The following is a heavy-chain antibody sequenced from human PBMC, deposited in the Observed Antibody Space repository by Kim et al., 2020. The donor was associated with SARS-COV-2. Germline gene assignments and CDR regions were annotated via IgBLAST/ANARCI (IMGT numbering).Heavy chain of an antibody. J-gene: IGHJ6*02. CDR3: ARSQLRYFDWLLGEGLYSDYYYGMDV. D-gene: IGHD3-9*01. V-gene: IGHV1-18*01. Sequence: ASVKVSCKASGYTFTSYGISWVRQAPGQGLEWMGWISAYNGNTNYAQKLQGRVTMTTDTSTSTAYMELRSLRSDDTAVYYCARSQLRYFDWLLGEGLYSDYYYGMDVWGQGTTVTVSS. CDR1: GYTFTSYG. CDR2: ISAYNGNT.